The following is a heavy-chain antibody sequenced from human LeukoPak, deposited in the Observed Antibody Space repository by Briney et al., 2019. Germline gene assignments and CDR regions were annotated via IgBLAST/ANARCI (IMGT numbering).Heavy chain of an antibody. J-gene: IGHJ3*02. CDR2: IYYSGST. CDR3: GRVRTDYGDYADAFDI. Sequence: KPSEALSLTCTVSGGSISSYYWSWIRQPPGKGLEWIGYIYYSGSTNYNPSLKSRVTISVDTSKNQFSLKLSSVTAADTAVYYCGRVRTDYGDYADAFDIWGQGTMVTVSS. V-gene: IGHV4-59*01. CDR1: GGSISSYY. D-gene: IGHD4-17*01.